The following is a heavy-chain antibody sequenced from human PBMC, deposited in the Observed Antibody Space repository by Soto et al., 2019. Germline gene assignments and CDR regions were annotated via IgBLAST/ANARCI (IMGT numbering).Heavy chain of an antibody. Sequence: PGGSLRLSCTASGFTFGDYAMSWFRQAPGKGLEWVGFIRSKAYGGTTEYAASVKGRFTISRDDSKSIAYLQMNSLKTEDTAVYYCTRRIGLVGATPGDVDYWGQGTLVTVSS. CDR1: GFTFGDYA. CDR3: TRRIGLVGATPGDVDY. J-gene: IGHJ4*02. D-gene: IGHD1-26*01. V-gene: IGHV3-49*03. CDR2: IRSKAYGGTT.